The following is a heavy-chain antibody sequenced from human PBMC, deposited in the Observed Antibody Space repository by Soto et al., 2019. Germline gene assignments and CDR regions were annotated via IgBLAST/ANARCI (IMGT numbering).Heavy chain of an antibody. CDR1: GGSFSGYY. J-gene: IGHJ4*02. Sequence: SETLSLTCAVYGGSFSGYYWSWIRQPPGKGLEWIGEINHSGSTNYNPSLKSRVTISVDTSKNQFSLKLSSVTAADTAVYYCARVRITGTRLFDYWGQGTLVTVSS. CDR2: INHSGST. D-gene: IGHD1-20*01. V-gene: IGHV4-34*01. CDR3: ARVRITGTRLFDY.